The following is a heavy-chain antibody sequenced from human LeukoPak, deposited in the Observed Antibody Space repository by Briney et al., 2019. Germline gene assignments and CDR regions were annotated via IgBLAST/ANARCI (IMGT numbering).Heavy chain of an antibody. J-gene: IGHJ4*02. D-gene: IGHD3-22*01. CDR1: GYTFTSYY. CDR3: ARGGLAYDSSAHFDY. V-gene: IGHV1-46*01. CDR2: INPSGGST. Sequence: ASGKVSCKASGYTFTSYYMHWVRQAPGQGLEWMGIINPSGGSTSYAQKFQGRVTMTRDMSTSTVYMELSSLRSEDTAVYYCARGGLAYDSSAHFDYWGQGTLVTVSS.